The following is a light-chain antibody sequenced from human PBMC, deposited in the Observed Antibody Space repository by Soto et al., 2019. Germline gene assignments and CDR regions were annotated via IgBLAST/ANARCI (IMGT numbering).Light chain of an antibody. Sequence: DIPLTQSPSPLSASVGDRVTVTCRASQRIDRYLAWYQQKPGKAPKLLVYDASTLAGGVPSSFSGSGSATEFILTISSQQPDDLATYYLQQYKDGAWTFGQGTRVEIK. CDR1: QRIDRY. V-gene: IGKV1-5*01. CDR2: DAS. CDR3: QQYKDGAWT. J-gene: IGKJ1*01.